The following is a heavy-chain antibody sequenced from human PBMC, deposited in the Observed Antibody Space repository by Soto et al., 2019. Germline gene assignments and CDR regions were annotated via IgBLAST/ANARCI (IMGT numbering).Heavy chain of an antibody. CDR2: ISYDGTNK. J-gene: IGHJ4*02. D-gene: IGHD7-27*01. Sequence: QVQLVESGGGVVQPGRSLRLSCAASGFSFSISPMHWVHQAPGKGPEWVALISYDGTNKFYADSVKGRFTISRDNSKSTLYLQVDSLRPEDAAVYYCARDPKTSGGQNWAFNYFDSWGQGTLVTVSS. V-gene: IGHV3-30-3*01. CDR1: GFSFSISP. CDR3: ARDPKTSGGQNWAFNYFDS.